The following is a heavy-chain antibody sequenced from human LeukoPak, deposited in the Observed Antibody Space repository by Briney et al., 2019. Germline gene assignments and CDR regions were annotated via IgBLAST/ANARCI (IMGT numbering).Heavy chain of an antibody. V-gene: IGHV3-21*01. CDR3: ARAGAVAGTANDY. J-gene: IGHJ4*02. Sequence: GGSLRLSCAASGFTFSSYSMNWVRQAPGKGLEWFSSISSSSSYIYYADSVKGRFTISRDNAKNSLYLQMNSLRAEDTAVYYCARAGAVAGTANDYWGQGTLVTVSS. CDR1: GFTFSSYS. CDR2: ISSSSSYI. D-gene: IGHD6-19*01.